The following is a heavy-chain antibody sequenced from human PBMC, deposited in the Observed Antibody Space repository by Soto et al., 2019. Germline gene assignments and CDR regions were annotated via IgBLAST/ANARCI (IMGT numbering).Heavy chain of an antibody. CDR1: GGSISNSANH. D-gene: IGHD3-10*01. CDR2: IYYSGGT. J-gene: IGHJ5*02. Sequence: VQLLESGPGLVRPSQTLSLSCTVSGGSISNSANHWSWIRQHPGEGLEWIGYIYYSGGTYYSPSLKGRVTMSIDASKNQFSLKLSSVTAADTAVYYCAKGVRGVPNWFDPWGQGTLVTVSS. CDR3: AKGVRGVPNWFDP. V-gene: IGHV4-31*03.